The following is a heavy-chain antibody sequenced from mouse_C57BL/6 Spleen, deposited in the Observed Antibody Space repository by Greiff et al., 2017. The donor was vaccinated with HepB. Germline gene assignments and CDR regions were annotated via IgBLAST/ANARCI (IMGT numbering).Heavy chain of an antibody. Sequence: EVQRVESGGGLVKPGGSLKLSCAASGFTFSSYTMSWVRQTPEKRLEWVATISGGGGNTYYPDSVKGRFTISRDNAKNTLYLQMSSLRSEDTALYYCARRRGGISPFDYWGQGTTLTVSS. CDR1: GFTFSSYT. J-gene: IGHJ2*01. D-gene: IGHD1-3*01. CDR3: ARRRGGISPFDY. CDR2: ISGGGGNT. V-gene: IGHV5-9*01.